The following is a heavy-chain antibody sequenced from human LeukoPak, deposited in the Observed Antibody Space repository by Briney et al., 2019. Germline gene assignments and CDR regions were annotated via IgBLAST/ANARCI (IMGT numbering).Heavy chain of an antibody. V-gene: IGHV1-69*06. J-gene: IGHJ4*02. CDR1: GGTFSSYA. CDR2: IIPIFGTA. Sequence: ASVKVSCKASGGTFSSYAISWVRQAPGQGLEWMGGIIPIFGTANYAQKFQGRVTITADKSTSTAYMELSSLRSEDTAVYYRATGGLYSSSWYDYWGQGTLVTVSS. D-gene: IGHD6-13*01. CDR3: ATGGLYSSSWYDY.